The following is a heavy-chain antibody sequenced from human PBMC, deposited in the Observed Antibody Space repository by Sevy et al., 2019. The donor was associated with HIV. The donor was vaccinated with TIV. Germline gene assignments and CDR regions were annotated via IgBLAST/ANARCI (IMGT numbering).Heavy chain of an antibody. J-gene: IGHJ4*02. CDR2: ISSSGSTI. CDR1: GFTFSDYY. D-gene: IGHD2-15*01. Sequence: GGSLRLSCAASGFTFSDYYMSWIRQAPGKGLEWVSYISSSGSTIYYADSVKGRFTISRDNAKNSLYLQMNSLRAEDTAVYYLARAGPTYCSGGSCYPYYFDYWGQGTLVTVSS. CDR3: ARAGPTYCSGGSCYPYYFDY. V-gene: IGHV3-11*04.